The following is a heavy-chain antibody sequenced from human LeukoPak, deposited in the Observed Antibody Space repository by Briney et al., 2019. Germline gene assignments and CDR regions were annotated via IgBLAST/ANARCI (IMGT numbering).Heavy chain of an antibody. CDR2: IYSGGTT. D-gene: IGHD6-13*01. Sequence: GGSLRLSCAASGFTVSSNYMSWVRQAPGKGLEWVSVIYSGGTTNYADSVKGRFTISRDNSKNTLFLQVNSLRAEDTAVYYCARGGYSSSWYHFDYWGQGTLVTVSS. CDR1: GFTVSSNY. J-gene: IGHJ4*02. CDR3: ARGGYSSSWYHFDY. V-gene: IGHV3-53*01.